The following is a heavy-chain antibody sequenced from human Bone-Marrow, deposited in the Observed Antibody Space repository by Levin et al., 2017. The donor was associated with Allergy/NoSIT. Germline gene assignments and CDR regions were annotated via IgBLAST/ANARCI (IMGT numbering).Heavy chain of an antibody. J-gene: IGHJ4*02. Sequence: ASVKVSCKASGGTFSSYAISWVRQAPGQGLEWMGGIIPIFGTANYAQKFQGRVTITADESTSTAYMELSSLRSEDTAVYYCARERIRGYSYGHGGSLFDYWGQGTLVTVSS. V-gene: IGHV1-69*13. CDR3: ARERIRGYSYGHGGSLFDY. CDR2: IIPIFGTA. D-gene: IGHD5-18*01. CDR1: GGTFSSYA.